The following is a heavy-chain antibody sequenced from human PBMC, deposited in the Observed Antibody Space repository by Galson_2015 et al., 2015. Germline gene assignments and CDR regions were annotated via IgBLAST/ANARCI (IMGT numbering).Heavy chain of an antibody. J-gene: IGHJ2*01. CDR3: AKEGDDPGSGLYQGYWYFDL. Sequence: SLRLSCAASGVIFSSYAMHWVRQAPGKGLEWVSGIRGRTATTFYADSVRGRFTVSRDNSKNTLSLLMNNLRAEDTAIYYCAKEGDDPGSGLYQGYWYFDLGGRGPLVTVSS. V-gene: IGHV3-23*01. D-gene: IGHD3-3*01. CDR2: IRGRTATT. CDR1: GVIFSSYA.